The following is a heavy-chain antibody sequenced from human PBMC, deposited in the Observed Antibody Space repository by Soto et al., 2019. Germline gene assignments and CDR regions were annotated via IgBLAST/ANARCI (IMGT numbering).Heavy chain of an antibody. CDR1: GGSFSGYY. CDR2: INHSGST. CDR3: AQFSSSSGYWFDP. J-gene: IGHJ5*02. V-gene: IGHV4-34*01. Sequence: PSETLSLTCAVYGGSFSGYYWSWIRQPPGKGLEWIGEINHSGSTNYNPSLKSRVTISVDTSKNQFSLKLSSVTAADTAVYYCAQFSSSSGYWFDPWGQGTLVTVSS. D-gene: IGHD6-6*01.